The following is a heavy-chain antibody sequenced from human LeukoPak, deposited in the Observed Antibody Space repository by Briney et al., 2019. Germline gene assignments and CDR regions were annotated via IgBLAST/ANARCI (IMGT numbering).Heavy chain of an antibody. J-gene: IGHJ5*02. Sequence: SVKVSCKASGGTFSSYAISWVRQAPGQGLEWMGGIIPIFGTANYAQKFQGRVTITADESTSTAYMELSSLRSEDTAVYYCARGGYYYDSSGYSGGQFDPWGQGTLVTVSS. CDR3: ARGGYYYDSSGYSGGQFDP. CDR1: GGTFSSYA. D-gene: IGHD3-22*01. CDR2: IIPIFGTA. V-gene: IGHV1-69*13.